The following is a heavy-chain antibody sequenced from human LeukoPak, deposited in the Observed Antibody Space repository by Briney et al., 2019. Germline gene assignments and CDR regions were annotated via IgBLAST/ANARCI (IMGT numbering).Heavy chain of an antibody. D-gene: IGHD6-25*01. CDR1: GFTFSTFW. CDR3: ARDTSPSIAAVGYNAFDI. CDR2: INEDGSQN. J-gene: IGHJ3*02. Sequence: GGSLRLSCAASGFTFSTFWMNWVRQAPGKGLEWVANINEDGSQNYYMDSVKGRFTISRDNAKNSLYLQMNSLRAEDTAVYYCARDTSPSIAAVGYNAFDIWGQGKMVTVSS. V-gene: IGHV3-7*01.